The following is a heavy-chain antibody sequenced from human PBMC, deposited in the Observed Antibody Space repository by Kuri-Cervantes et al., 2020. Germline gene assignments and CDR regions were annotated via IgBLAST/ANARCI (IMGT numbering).Heavy chain of an antibody. Sequence: GSLRLSCAVSGYSISSGYYWGWIRQPPGKGLEWIGSIYHSGSTYYNPSLKSRVTISVDTSKNQFSLKLSSVTAADTAVYYCARLSGWYIGSWFDPWGQGTLVTVSS. CDR2: IYHSGST. D-gene: IGHD6-19*01. J-gene: IGHJ5*02. CDR1: GYSISSGYY. CDR3: ARLSGWYIGSWFDP. V-gene: IGHV4-38-2*01.